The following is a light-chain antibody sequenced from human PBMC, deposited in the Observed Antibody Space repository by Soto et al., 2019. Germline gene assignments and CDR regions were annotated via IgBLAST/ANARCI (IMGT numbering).Light chain of an antibody. Sequence: EIALTQSPAPLSLSPGERATLSCRASQSVSTYLAWYQHKPGQAPRLLIYDASKRATGVPARFSGSGSGTDFTLTISSLEPEDFALYYCQHRFNWPVTFGQGTRLEIK. J-gene: IGKJ5*01. V-gene: IGKV3-11*01. CDR1: QSVSTY. CDR3: QHRFNWPVT. CDR2: DAS.